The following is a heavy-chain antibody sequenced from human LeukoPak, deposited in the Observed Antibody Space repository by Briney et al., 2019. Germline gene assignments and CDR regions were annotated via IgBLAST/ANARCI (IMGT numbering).Heavy chain of an antibody. J-gene: IGHJ4*02. CDR1: GYTFTNYA. V-gene: IGHV7-4-1*02. Sequence: ASVKVSCKASGYTFTNYAINWVRQAPGQGLEWMGWINTNTGNPTYAQGFTGRFLFSLDTSVSTAYLQISGLKTEDTAVYYCATPGYLSIWPGDSWGQGTLVTVPS. CDR2: INTNTGNP. D-gene: IGHD6-13*01. CDR3: ATPGYLSIWPGDS.